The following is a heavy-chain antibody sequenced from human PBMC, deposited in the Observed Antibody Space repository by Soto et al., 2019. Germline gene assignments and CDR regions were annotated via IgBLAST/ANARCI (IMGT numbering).Heavy chain of an antibody. V-gene: IGHV3-48*03. CDR2: ISSGGTNI. CDR1: GFMFSIYE. J-gene: IGHJ4*02. Sequence: PGGSLRLSCAASGFMFSIYEMNLVRQAPGKGLEWVSYISSGGTNIHYADSVKGRFTISRDNAKNSLYLQMDNLRAEDTAVYYCARDHPNRNYGTCFDYWGQGTPVTVSS. D-gene: IGHD1-7*01. CDR3: ARDHPNRNYGTCFDY.